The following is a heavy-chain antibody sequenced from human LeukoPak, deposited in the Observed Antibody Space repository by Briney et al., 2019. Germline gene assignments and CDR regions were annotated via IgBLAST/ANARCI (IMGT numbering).Heavy chain of an antibody. CDR2: TYYRSKWYN. Sequence: SQTLSLTCAISGDSVSSNSAAWNWIRQSPSRGLEWLGRTYYRSKWYNDYAVSVKSRITINPDTSKNQFSLQLNSVTPEDTAVYYCARDRPLLWFGEDARPYYYYGMDVWGQGTTVTVSS. CDR3: ARDRPLLWFGEDARPYYYYGMDV. D-gene: IGHD3-10*01. V-gene: IGHV6-1*01. J-gene: IGHJ6*02. CDR1: GDSVSSNSAA.